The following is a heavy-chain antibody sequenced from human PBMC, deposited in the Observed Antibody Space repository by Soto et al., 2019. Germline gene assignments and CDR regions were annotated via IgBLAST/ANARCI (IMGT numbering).Heavy chain of an antibody. V-gene: IGHV3-53*01. CDR1: GFTVSSNY. J-gene: IGHJ3*02. CDR3: ARSRGVTGHDAFDI. CDR2: IYSGGST. Sequence: GGSLRLSXAASGFTVSSNYMSWVRQAPGKGLEWVSVIYSGGSTYYADSVKGRFTISRDNSKNTLYLQMNSLRAEDTAVYYCARSRGVTGHDAFDIWGQGTMVTVSS. D-gene: IGHD2-21*02.